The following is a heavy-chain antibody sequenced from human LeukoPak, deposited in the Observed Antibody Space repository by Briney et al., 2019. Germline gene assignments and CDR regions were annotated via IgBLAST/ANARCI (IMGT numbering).Heavy chain of an antibody. CDR3: ARGGVYYGSGSYYLHWFDP. Sequence: SETLSLTCAVYGGSFSGYYWSWIRQPPGKGLEWIGEINHSGSTNYNPSLKSRVTISVDTSKNQFSLKLSSVTAADTAVYYCARGGVYYGSGSYYLHWFDPWGQGTLVTVSS. CDR1: GGSFSGYY. V-gene: IGHV4-34*01. J-gene: IGHJ5*02. CDR2: INHSGST. D-gene: IGHD3-10*01.